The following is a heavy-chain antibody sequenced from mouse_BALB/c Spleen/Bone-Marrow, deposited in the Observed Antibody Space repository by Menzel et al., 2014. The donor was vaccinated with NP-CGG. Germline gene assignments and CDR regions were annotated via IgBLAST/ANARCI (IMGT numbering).Heavy chain of an antibody. CDR1: GYSFTACF. D-gene: IGHD2-3*01. J-gene: IGHJ4*01. CDR2: INPYNGAT. V-gene: IGHV1-37*01. CDR3: ARRWSGAMDY. Sequence: VHVKQSGPELVKPGASMKISRKASGYSFTACFIHWIKQSHVKSLEWIGRINPYNGATTYNQNFNDKASLTVDKSSSTAYMELHSLTSEDSAVYYCARRWSGAMDYWGQGTSVTVSS.